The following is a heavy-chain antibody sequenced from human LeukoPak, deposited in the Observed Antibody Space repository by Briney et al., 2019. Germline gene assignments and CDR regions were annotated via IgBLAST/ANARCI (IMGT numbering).Heavy chain of an antibody. CDR3: ARGHYGLDC. Sequence: GGSLRLSCAASGVTFSIYGMSWVRQAPGKGLEWVANIKEDGSEKYYVDSVKGRFTLSRDNAKNSLYLQMNSLRAEDTAVYYCARGHYGLDCWGQGTLVIVSS. D-gene: IGHD4-17*01. V-gene: IGHV3-7*01. CDR2: IKEDGSEK. J-gene: IGHJ4*02. CDR1: GVTFSIYG.